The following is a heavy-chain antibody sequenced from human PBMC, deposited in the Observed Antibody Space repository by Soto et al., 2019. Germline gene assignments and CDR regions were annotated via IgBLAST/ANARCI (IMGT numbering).Heavy chain of an antibody. Sequence: QVQLVQSGAEVKRPGASVKVSCKASGYTFTTYYMHWVRQAPGQGLEWLGIINPNGGSSTYAQKSQGRVTMTRDTSTSTVYLELSSLRSEDTAVYYCARPGYCSGGTCFHGNCDYWGQGTLVTVSA. CDR2: INPNGGSS. D-gene: IGHD2-15*01. CDR3: ARPGYCSGGTCFHGNCDY. V-gene: IGHV1-46*01. J-gene: IGHJ4*02. CDR1: GYTFTTYY.